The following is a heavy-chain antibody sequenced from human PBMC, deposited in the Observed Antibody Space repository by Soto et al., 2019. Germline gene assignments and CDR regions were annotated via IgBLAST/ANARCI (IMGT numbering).Heavy chain of an antibody. Sequence: QVQLQESGPGLVKPSETLSLTCTVSGGSISSYYWSWIRQPPGKGLEWIGYIYYSGSTNYNPSLKSRVTIVVDTSKNRFSLRRGSVTAGDTAVYYCARGGGGPTSWFDPWGQGTLVTVSS. V-gene: IGHV4-59*01. CDR3: ARGGGGPTSWFDP. CDR2: IYYSGST. J-gene: IGHJ5*02. CDR1: GGSISSYY. D-gene: IGHD3-16*01.